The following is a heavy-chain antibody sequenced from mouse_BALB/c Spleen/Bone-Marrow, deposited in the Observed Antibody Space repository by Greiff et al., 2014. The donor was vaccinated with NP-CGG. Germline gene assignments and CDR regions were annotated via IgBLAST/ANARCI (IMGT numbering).Heavy chain of an antibody. CDR2: INSDGGST. Sequence: VQLKESGGGLVQPGESLKLSCESNEYEFPSHDMSWVRKTPEKRLELVAAINSDGGSTFYPDTMERRFSISRDNTKKTLYLQMSSLRSEDTALYYCARQGDYGSSWFAYWGQGTLVTVSA. CDR1: EYEFPSHD. J-gene: IGHJ3*01. D-gene: IGHD1-1*01. CDR3: ARQGDYGSSWFAY. V-gene: IGHV5-2*01.